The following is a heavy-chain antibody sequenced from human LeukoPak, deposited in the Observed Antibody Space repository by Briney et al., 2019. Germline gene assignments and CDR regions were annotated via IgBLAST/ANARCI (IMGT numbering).Heavy chain of an antibody. Sequence: SETLSLTCTVSSDSFSSYYWSWIRQPPGKGLEWMGYIYYSGSSNYNPSLKSRVTMSVDTSKSQFSLKVSSVTAADTAVYYCARTEYYFDHWGQGTLVTVSS. CDR2: IYYSGSS. J-gene: IGHJ4*02. V-gene: IGHV4-59*01. CDR3: ARTEYYFDH. CDR1: SDSFSSYY. D-gene: IGHD1-14*01.